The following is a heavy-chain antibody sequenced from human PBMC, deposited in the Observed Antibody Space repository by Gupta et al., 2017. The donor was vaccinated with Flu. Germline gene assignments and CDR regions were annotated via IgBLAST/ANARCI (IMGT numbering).Heavy chain of an antibody. CDR2: ISGSGGST. CDR3: AKELMVVISTLHPSYFDY. D-gene: IGHD3-22*01. Sequence: EVQLLESGGGLVQPGGSLRLSCAASGFTFSSYAMSWVSQAPGKGLECVSAISGSGGSTYYADSVKGRFTISRDNSKNTLDLQMNSLRAEDTAVYYCAKELMVVISTLHPSYFDYWGQGTLVTVSS. CDR1: GFTFSSYA. J-gene: IGHJ4*02. V-gene: IGHV3-23*01.